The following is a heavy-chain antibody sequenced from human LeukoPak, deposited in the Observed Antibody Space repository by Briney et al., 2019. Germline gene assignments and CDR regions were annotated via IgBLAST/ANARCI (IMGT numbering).Heavy chain of an antibody. CDR1: GLTFSSYG. J-gene: IGHJ6*03. V-gene: IGHV3-7*01. D-gene: IGHD5-24*01. Sequence: GGSLRLSCAASGLTFSSYGMHWVRQAPGKGLEWVANIKQDGSEKYYVDSVKGRFTISRDNAKNSLYLQMNRLRAEDTAVYYCAREYGGYNYAGYYYYYMDVWGKGTTVTVSS. CDR2: IKQDGSEK. CDR3: AREYGGYNYAGYYYYYMDV.